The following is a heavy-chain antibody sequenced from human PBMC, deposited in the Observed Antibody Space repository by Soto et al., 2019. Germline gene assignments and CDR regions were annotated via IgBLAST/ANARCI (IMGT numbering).Heavy chain of an antibody. D-gene: IGHD3-3*01. V-gene: IGHV4-34*01. CDR3: ARGGTSDSWSGYSLLYSFDY. CDR2: INHSGSS. J-gene: IGHJ4*02. CDR1: GGSFIGYH. Sequence: QVQLQQWGAGLLKPSETLSLTCAVYGGSFIGYHWSWIRQPPGKGLAWVGEINHSGSSNYNPSLKRRFTISLYRSKNQCSLKLSSVTAADTAVYFCARGGTSDSWSGYSLLYSFDYWRQGTLVTVSS.